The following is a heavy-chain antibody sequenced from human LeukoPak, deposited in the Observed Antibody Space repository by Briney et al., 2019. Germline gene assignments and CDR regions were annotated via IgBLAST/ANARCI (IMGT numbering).Heavy chain of an antibody. Sequence: GGSLRLSCAASGFTFSDYYMSWIRQAPGKGLEWVSYISSSGSTIYYADSVKGRFTISRDNAKNSLYLQLNSLRAEDTAVYYCARRRDSGSLQHFDYWGQGTLVTVSS. CDR1: GFTFSDYY. J-gene: IGHJ4*02. D-gene: IGHD1-26*01. CDR2: ISSSGSTI. CDR3: ARRRDSGSLQHFDY. V-gene: IGHV3-11*01.